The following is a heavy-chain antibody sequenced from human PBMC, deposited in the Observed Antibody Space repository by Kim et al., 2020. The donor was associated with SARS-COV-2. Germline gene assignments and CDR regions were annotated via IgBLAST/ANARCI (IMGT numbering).Heavy chain of an antibody. Sequence: SETLSLTCAVYGGSFSDYTCTWIRQPPGKGLEWVGEINHSGSTNLSPSLKSRITISVDTYKNQFFLRLKSMTATDAAVYYCARGRAGVVPSPVTGLGPYYHDFVMDVWGRGTPGAVSS. D-gene: IGHD3-3*01. CDR1: GGSFSDYT. V-gene: IGHV4-34*01. J-gene: IGHJ6*02. CDR3: ARGRAGVVPSPVTGLGPYYHDFVMDV. CDR2: INHSGST.